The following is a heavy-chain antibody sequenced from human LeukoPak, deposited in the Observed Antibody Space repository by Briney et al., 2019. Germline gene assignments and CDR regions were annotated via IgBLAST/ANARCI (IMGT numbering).Heavy chain of an antibody. CDR2: VRGSGDST. Sequence: GGSLRLSCAASGFTLSSYAMSWVRQAPGKGLEWVSAVRGSGDSTYYADSVKGRFTISRDTSNNTLYLQMNSLRAEDTAVYYCAKNLYCGGGSCYPSALGMDVWGQGTTVTVSS. J-gene: IGHJ6*02. D-gene: IGHD2-15*01. CDR3: AKNLYCGGGSCYPSALGMDV. V-gene: IGHV3-23*01. CDR1: GFTLSSYA.